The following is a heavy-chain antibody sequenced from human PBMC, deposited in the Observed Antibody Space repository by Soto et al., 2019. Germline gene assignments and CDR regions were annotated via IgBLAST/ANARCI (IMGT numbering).Heavy chain of an antibody. CDR3: ARGSTDSYPGSRIFDF. V-gene: IGHV3-23*01. Sequence: GGSLRLSWEGSGMTFGSRAMSWVRQAPGEGLEWVSTITDNGGDTKSADSVRGRFTISRDNSKNTLYLQMSSLRAEDSAVYYCARGSTDSYPGSRIFDFWGRGTLVTVSS. J-gene: IGHJ4*02. CDR1: GMTFGSRA. D-gene: IGHD3-10*01. CDR2: ITDNGGDT.